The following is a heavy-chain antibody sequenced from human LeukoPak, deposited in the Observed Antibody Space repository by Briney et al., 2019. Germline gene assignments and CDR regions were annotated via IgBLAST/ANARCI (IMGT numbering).Heavy chain of an antibody. CDR2: ISAYNGNT. CDR3: ATCRNILNWFDP. CDR1: GYTFTSYG. V-gene: IGHV1-18*01. D-gene: IGHD2/OR15-2a*01. Sequence: ASVKVSCKASGYTFTSYGISWVRQAPGQGLEWMGWISAYNGNTNYAQKFQGRVTMTRGMSTSTVYMELSSLRSEDTAVYYCATCRNILNWFDPWGQGTLVTVSS. J-gene: IGHJ5*02.